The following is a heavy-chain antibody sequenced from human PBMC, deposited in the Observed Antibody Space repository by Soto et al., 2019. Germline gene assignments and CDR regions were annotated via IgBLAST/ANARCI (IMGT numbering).Heavy chain of an antibody. J-gene: IGHJ4*02. CDR3: ERQARGTPWSDFDS. CDR2: IYYSGTN. V-gene: IGHV4-39*01. D-gene: IGHD1-7*01. Sequence: QLQLQESGPGLVKPSETLSLTCTVSGGSISNSDYYWGWIRQSPGKGLEWIGSIYYSGTNFYDPSPRSRLSMSEDTSKNQFSLRLNSVISADTAVYDCERQARGTPWSDFDSWSQGTLVTVPS. CDR1: GGSISNSDYY.